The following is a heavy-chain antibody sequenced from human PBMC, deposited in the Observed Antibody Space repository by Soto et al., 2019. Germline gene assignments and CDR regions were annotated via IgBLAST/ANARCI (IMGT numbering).Heavy chain of an antibody. V-gene: IGHV4-59*01. D-gene: IGHD1-26*01. J-gene: IGHJ5*02. CDR1: GGSISSYY. Sequence: QVQLQESGPGLVKPLETLSLTCTVSGGSISSYYWSWIRQPPGKGLEWIGYIYYSGSTNYNPSLKSRVTISVDTSKNQFSLKLSSVTAADTAVYYCARGPNPVESYLSAWGQGTLVTVSS. CDR3: ARGPNPVESYLSA. CDR2: IYYSGST.